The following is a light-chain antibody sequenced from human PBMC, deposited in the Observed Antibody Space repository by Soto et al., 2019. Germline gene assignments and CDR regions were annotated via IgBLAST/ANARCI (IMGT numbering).Light chain of an antibody. CDR3: QQYGSSSWT. CDR1: QSVSTSY. CDR2: GAS. V-gene: IGKV3-20*01. Sequence: EIVLTQSPGTLSLSPGDRATLSCRASQSVSTSYLAWYQQKFGQAPRLLIYGASSRATGIPDRFSGSGSGTDFPLTISRLEPEDFAVYYCQQYGSSSWTVGQGTKVEIK. J-gene: IGKJ1*01.